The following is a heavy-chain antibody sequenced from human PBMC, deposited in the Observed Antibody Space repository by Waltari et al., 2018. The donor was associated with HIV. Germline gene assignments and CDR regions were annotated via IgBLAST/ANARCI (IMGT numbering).Heavy chain of an antibody. Sequence: EVQLVESGGGLVQPGRSLRLSCAASGFTVEDYAMHWVRPAPGKGLEWVSGISWNSGSIGYADSVKGRFTISRDNAKNSLYLQMNSLRAEDTALYYCAKASIVGATMGPYFDYWGQGTLVTVSS. CDR1: GFTVEDYA. J-gene: IGHJ4*02. CDR3: AKASIVGATMGPYFDY. V-gene: IGHV3-9*01. CDR2: ISWNSGSI. D-gene: IGHD1-26*01.